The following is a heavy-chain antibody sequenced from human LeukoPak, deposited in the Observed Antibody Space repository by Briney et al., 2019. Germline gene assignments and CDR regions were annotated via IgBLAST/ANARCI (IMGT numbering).Heavy chain of an antibody. CDR1: GFTFSGYW. CDR2: ISNSGDHI. CDR3: AKDSGSYRKYYFDY. Sequence: GGSLRLSCAASGFTFSGYWVTWIRQTPGKGLEWVSYISNSGDHINYAESVRGRFTISRDNTKNSLYLQMDSLRGEDTAVYYCAKDSGSYRKYYFDYWGQGTLVTVSS. D-gene: IGHD1-26*01. J-gene: IGHJ4*02. V-gene: IGHV3-11*05.